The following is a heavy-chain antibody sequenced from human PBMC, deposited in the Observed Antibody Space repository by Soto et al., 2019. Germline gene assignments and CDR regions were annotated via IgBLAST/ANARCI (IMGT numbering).Heavy chain of an antibody. V-gene: IGHV4-34*01. D-gene: IGHD1-1*01. CDR1: GGSFSGYY. J-gene: IGHJ5*02. Sequence: QVQLQQWGAGLLKPSETLSLTCAVYGGSFSGYYWSWIRQPPGKGLEWIGEINHSGSTNYNPSLKSRVTISVDPSKNQFSLKLSSVTAADTAVYYCARVGTVQLERRGWFDPWGQGTLVTVSS. CDR2: INHSGST. CDR3: ARVGTVQLERRGWFDP.